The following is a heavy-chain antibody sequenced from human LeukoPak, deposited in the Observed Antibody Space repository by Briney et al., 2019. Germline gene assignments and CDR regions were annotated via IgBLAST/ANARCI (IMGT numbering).Heavy chain of an antibody. D-gene: IGHD3-22*01. Sequence: GGSLRLSCEGSGFTFDDYGMSWVRQDQGKGLEWVSGINWNGGRTGYADSVKGRFAISRDNAKNSLFLQMNSLRAEDTALYYCARAKYYYDSTTYLDAFDIWGQGTMVTVSS. V-gene: IGHV3-20*04. CDR2: INWNGGRT. CDR3: ARAKYYYDSTTYLDAFDI. CDR1: GFTFDDYG. J-gene: IGHJ3*02.